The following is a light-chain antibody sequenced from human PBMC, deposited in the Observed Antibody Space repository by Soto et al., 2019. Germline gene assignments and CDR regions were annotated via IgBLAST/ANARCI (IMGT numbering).Light chain of an antibody. J-gene: IGKJ1*01. Sequence: DIQMTQSPSSLSASVGDRVTITCRASQSISSYLNWYQQKPGKAPKLLIYAASSLQSGVPSRFSGSVSGTDFTLTISSLQPEDFPTYYCPQSYSTPRTFGQGSKVDIK. V-gene: IGKV1-39*01. CDR2: AAS. CDR3: PQSYSTPRT. CDR1: QSISSY.